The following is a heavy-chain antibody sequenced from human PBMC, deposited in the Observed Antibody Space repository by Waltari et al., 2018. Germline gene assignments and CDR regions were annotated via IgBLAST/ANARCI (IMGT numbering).Heavy chain of an antibody. CDR1: GYTFTSHY. J-gene: IGHJ4*02. V-gene: IGHV1-46*01. D-gene: IGHD6-13*01. Sequence: QVQLVQSGAEVKKPGASVKVSCKASGYTFTSHYMHWVRQAPGQGREQMGITNPSGGRTSYAQKFQDRVTMTSETSASTVYMEMSSLRSEDTAMYCCLISSIAAAEGFDYWGQGTLVTVSS. CDR3: LISSIAAAEGFDY. CDR2: TNPSGGRT.